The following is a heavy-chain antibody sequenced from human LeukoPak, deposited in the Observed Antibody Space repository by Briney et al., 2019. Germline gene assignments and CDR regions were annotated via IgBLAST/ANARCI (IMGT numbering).Heavy chain of an antibody. V-gene: IGHV4-59*01. CDR2: IYYNGDT. CDR1: GGSITGYS. J-gene: IGHJ4*02. D-gene: IGHD2-15*01. Sequence: SETLSLTCSVSGGSITGYSWSWIRQTPGKGLEWIGYIYYNGDTHYNPSLNSRLSMSVDTPNKQFSLNLRSVTAADTAVYYCARDGFGGSPYGNWGQGTLVTVSS. CDR3: ARDGFGGSPYGN.